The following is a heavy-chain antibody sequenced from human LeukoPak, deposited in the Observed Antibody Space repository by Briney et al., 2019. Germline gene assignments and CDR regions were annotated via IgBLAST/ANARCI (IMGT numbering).Heavy chain of an antibody. Sequence: PVASVKVSCKASGGTFSSYAISWVRQAPGQGLEWMGGIIPIFGTANYAQKFQGRVTITADESTSIAYMELSSLRSDDMAVYYCARSQAYRYGSGSPPYHDYWGQGTLVTVSS. J-gene: IGHJ4*02. V-gene: IGHV1-69*13. CDR1: GGTFSSYA. D-gene: IGHD3-10*01. CDR3: ARSQAYRYGSGSPPYHDY. CDR2: IIPIFGTA.